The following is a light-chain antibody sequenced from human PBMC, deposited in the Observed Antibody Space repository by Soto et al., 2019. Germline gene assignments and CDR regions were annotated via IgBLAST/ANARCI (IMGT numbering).Light chain of an antibody. V-gene: IGKV1-5*03. CDR1: QFMSVW. CDR2: KAS. CDR3: QEYTSFPLT. Sequence: RMTLSASTLSVYIGDRVTITCRASQFMSVWLAWYQQKPGTAPKLLIYKASSLESGVPTRFSGSGSGTEFTLTISSLQPDDSATYYSQEYTSFPLTFGPGTKVDIK. J-gene: IGKJ3*01.